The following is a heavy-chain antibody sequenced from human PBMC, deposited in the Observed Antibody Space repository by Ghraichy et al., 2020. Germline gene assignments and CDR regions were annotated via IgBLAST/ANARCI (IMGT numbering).Heavy chain of an antibody. D-gene: IGHD3-10*01. V-gene: IGHV4-59*01. CDR3: ARGRLWFPTTFDS. J-gene: IGHJ4*02. CDR1: GGSISSYY. CDR2: IYYSGST. Sequence: SETLSLTCTVSGGSISSYYWSWIRQPPGKGLEWIGYIYYSGSTNYNPSLKSRVTISVDTSKNQFSLKLASVTAADTAVYYCARGRLWFPTTFDSWGQGTLVTVSS.